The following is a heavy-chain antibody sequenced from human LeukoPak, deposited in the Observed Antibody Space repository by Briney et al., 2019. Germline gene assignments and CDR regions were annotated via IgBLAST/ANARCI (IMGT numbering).Heavy chain of an antibody. V-gene: IGHV4-59*01. Sequence: SETLSLTCTVSGGSISSYYWSWIRQPPGKGLEWIGYIYYSGSSNYNPSLKSRVTISVDTSKNQFSLKLSSVTAADTAVYYCATGSSPYYYYGMDVWGQGTTVTVSS. CDR1: GGSISSYY. J-gene: IGHJ6*02. CDR2: IYYSGSS. CDR3: ATGSSPYYYYGMDV. D-gene: IGHD6-13*01.